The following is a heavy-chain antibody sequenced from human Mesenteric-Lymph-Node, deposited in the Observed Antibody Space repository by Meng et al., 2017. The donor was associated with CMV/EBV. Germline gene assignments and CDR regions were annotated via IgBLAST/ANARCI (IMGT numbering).Heavy chain of an antibody. CDR3: TRGYPLQFDF. Sequence: GGSLRLSCAASGFTFSNYWMHWVRQAAGKGLVWVSRVNIDGSRTTYADSVKGRFTISRDESKNSMYLQMNSLKTEDTAVYYCTRGYPLQFDFWGQGTLVTVSS. CDR1: GFTFSNYW. V-gene: IGHV3-74*01. J-gene: IGHJ4*02. D-gene: IGHD3/OR15-3a*01. CDR2: VNIDGSRT.